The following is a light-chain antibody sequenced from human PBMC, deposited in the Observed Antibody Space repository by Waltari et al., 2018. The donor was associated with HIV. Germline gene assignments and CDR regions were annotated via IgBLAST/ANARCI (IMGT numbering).Light chain of an antibody. CDR1: KLADKF. Sequence: TQPPSVSVSSGQTASITCSGEKLADKFPCWYQKKPGQPPILLVSHNSRRPSGGPERFSATKSANTATLTIRGAQPVDESEYFCQAWDANHVIFGGGTTLTVL. CDR2: HNS. J-gene: IGLJ2*01. V-gene: IGLV3-1*01. CDR3: QAWDANHVI.